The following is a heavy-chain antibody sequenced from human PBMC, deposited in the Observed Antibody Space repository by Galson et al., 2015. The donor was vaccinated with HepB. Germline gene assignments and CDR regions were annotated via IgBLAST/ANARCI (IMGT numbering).Heavy chain of an antibody. D-gene: IGHD5-12*01. J-gene: IGHJ4*02. V-gene: IGHV3-9*01. Sequence: SLRLSCAASGFTFNDYCTYWVRQAPGKGLEWVSGICWNSGSIVYADSVKGRFTISRDNAKNSLYLQMNSLRPEDTALYYCTRVDASGWPRGFDYWGQGTLVTVSS. CDR1: GFTFNDYC. CDR3: TRVDASGWPRGFDY. CDR2: ICWNSGSI.